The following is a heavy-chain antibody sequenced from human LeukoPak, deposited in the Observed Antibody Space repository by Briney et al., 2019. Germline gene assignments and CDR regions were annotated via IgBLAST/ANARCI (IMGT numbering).Heavy chain of an antibody. CDR2: MSGSGGST. D-gene: IGHD6-13*01. CDR3: ARDEAAAAGTVWFDP. J-gene: IGHJ5*02. Sequence: GGSLRLSCAAPGFTFSIYGMSWVRQAPGRGLEWVSAMSGSGGSTYYADSVKGRFTISRDNSKNTLYLQMNSLRAEDTAVYYCARDEAAAAGTVWFDPWGQGTLVTVSS. CDR1: GFTFSIYG. V-gene: IGHV3-23*01.